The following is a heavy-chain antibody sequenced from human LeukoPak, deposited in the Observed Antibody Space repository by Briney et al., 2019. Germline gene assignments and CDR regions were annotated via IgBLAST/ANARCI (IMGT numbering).Heavy chain of an antibody. CDR2: IIPIFGTA. J-gene: IGHJ5*02. V-gene: IGHV1-69*13. CDR3: ATEVSSVNYGKNWFDP. D-gene: IGHD1-7*01. Sequence: ASVKVSCKASGGTFSSYAISWVRQAPGQGLEWMGGIIPIFGTANYAQEFQGRVTITAGESTSTVYRELGSLSSEDTAVYYCATEVSSVNYGKNWFDPWGQGTLVTVSS. CDR1: GGTFSSYA.